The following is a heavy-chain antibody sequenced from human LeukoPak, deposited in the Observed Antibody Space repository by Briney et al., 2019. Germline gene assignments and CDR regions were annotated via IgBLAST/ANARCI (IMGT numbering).Heavy chain of an antibody. D-gene: IGHD3-10*01. Sequence: GGSLRLSCAASGFTFSSDAMSWVRQAPGKGLEWVLSISANGGDTYYADSVKGRFTISRDNSKNTLFLQMNSLRVEDTAVYYCAKVPYGSGSYSTLDYWGQGTLVTVSS. J-gene: IGHJ4*02. V-gene: IGHV3-23*01. CDR2: ISANGGDT. CDR3: AKVPYGSGSYSTLDY. CDR1: GFTFSSDA.